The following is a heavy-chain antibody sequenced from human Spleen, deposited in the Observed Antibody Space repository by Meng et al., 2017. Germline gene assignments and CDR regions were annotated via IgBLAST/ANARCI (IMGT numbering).Heavy chain of an antibody. D-gene: IGHD4-11*01. CDR3: ARGPTTMAHDFDY. CDR2: INHSGST. Sequence: LLQGRAGLLSAPGPMSLPCVVSGGSFSVYSWSWIRQPPGKGLEWIGEINHSGSTNYNPSLESRATISVDTSQNNLSLKLSSVTAADSAVYYCARGPTTMAHDFDYWGQGTLVTVSS. V-gene: IGHV4-34*01. J-gene: IGHJ4*02. CDR1: GGSFSVYS.